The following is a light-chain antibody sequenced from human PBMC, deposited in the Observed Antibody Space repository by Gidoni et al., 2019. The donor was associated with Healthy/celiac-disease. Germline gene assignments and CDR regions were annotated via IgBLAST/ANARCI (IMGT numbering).Light chain of an antibody. Sequence: SALPQPASVSGSPGQSITISCTGTSSDVGGYNYVSWYQQHPGKAPKLMIYEVSNRPSGVSNRFSGSKSGNTASLTISGLQAEDEADYYCSSYTSSFYVFGTGTKVTVL. CDR1: SSDVGGYNY. CDR2: EVS. V-gene: IGLV2-14*01. CDR3: SSYTSSFYV. J-gene: IGLJ1*01.